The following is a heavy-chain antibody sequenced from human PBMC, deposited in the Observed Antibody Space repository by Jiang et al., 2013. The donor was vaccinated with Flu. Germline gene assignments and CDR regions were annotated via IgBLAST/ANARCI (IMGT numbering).Heavy chain of an antibody. Sequence: SVSSTSAAWNWVRQSPSRGLEWLGRTYYRSKWYNDYAVSLESRITINPDTSKNQFSLQLTSVTPEDTAVYYCARARAYTAYEYLEGFDYWGQGTLVTVSS. J-gene: IGHJ4*02. CDR2: TYYRSKWYN. D-gene: IGHD5-12*01. CDR3: ARARAYTAYEYLEGFDY. V-gene: IGHV6-1*01. CDR1: SVSSTSAA.